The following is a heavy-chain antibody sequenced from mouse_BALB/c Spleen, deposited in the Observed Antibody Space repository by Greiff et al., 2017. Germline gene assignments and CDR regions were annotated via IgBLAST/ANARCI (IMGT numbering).Heavy chain of an antibody. CDR1: GFTFSSYA. Sequence: EVKVVESGGGLVKPGGSLKLSCAASGFTFSSYAMSWVRQTPEKRLEWVASISSGGSTYYPDSVKGRFTISRDNARNILYLQMSSLRSEDTAMYYCARGRGYYGYDGFAYWGQGTLVTVSA. V-gene: IGHV5-6-5*01. CDR2: ISSGGST. CDR3: ARGRGYYGYDGFAY. J-gene: IGHJ3*01. D-gene: IGHD2-2*01.